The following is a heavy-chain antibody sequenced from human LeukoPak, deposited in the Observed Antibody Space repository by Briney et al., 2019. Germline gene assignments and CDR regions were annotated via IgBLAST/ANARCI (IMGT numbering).Heavy chain of an antibody. Sequence: PGRSLRLSCAASGFTFSSYGMHWVRQAPGKGLEWVAVISYDGSNKYYADSVKGRFTISRDNSKSTLYLQMNSLRAEDTAVYYCSRSRPKFKDFDYWGQGTLVTVSS. CDR1: GFTFSSYG. CDR3: SRSRPKFKDFDY. CDR2: ISYDGSNK. V-gene: IGHV3-30*03. J-gene: IGHJ4*02.